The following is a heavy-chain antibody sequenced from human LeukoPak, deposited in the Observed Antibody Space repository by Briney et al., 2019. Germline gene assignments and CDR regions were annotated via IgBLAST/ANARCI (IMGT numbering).Heavy chain of an antibody. V-gene: IGHV3-30-3*01. CDR1: GFTFSSYA. CDR2: ISYDGSNK. Sequence: GGSLRLSCAASGFTFSSYAMHWVRQAPGKGLEWVAVISYDGSNKYYADSVKGRFTISRDNSKNTLYLQMNSLRAEDTAVYYCAKDRPSYSSSWYDAFDIWGQGTMVTVSS. D-gene: IGHD6-13*01. CDR3: AKDRPSYSSSWYDAFDI. J-gene: IGHJ3*02.